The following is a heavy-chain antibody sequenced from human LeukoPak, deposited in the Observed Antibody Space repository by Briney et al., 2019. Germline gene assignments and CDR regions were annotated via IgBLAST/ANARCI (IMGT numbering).Heavy chain of an antibody. V-gene: IGHV4-34*01. CDR1: GGTFSGYY. Sequence: SETLSLTCAVYGGTFSGYYWSWIRQPPGKGLEWIGEIDHSGSTNYNPSPKSRVTISVDTSKNQFSLKLSSVTAADTAVYYCAGGYDYYDSCDYSDWSQGTLVTVSS. CDR3: AGGYDYYDSCDYSD. J-gene: IGHJ4*02. D-gene: IGHD3-22*01. CDR2: IDHSGST.